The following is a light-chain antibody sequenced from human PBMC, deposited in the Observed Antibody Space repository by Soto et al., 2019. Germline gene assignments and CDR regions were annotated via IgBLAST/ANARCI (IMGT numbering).Light chain of an antibody. V-gene: IGKV3-15*01. Sequence: ETVMTQSPATLSVSPGERATLSCRASQSVSSNLAWYQQKPGQAPRLLIYGASTRATGVPARFSGGGSGTEFPLTISSLQSEDFAVYYCQQYDTWPPYTFGQGTKLEIQ. CDR3: QQYDTWPPYT. CDR2: GAS. CDR1: QSVSSN. J-gene: IGKJ2*01.